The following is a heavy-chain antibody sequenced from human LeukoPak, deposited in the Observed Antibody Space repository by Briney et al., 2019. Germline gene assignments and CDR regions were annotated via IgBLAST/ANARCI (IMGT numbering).Heavy chain of an antibody. Sequence: GGSLRLSCAASGFDFSSYDMSWVRQTPGKGLEWASSIRGSGGNTYYADSVKGRFTISRDNSKNTLFLQMHSLRPGDTAVYYCVREDTPATANYWGQGTLVTISS. J-gene: IGHJ4*02. V-gene: IGHV3-23*01. CDR3: VREDTPATANY. D-gene: IGHD2-21*02. CDR1: GFDFSSYD. CDR2: IRGSGGNT.